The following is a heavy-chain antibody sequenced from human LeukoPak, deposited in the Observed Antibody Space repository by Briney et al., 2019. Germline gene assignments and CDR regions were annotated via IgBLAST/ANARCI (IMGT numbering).Heavy chain of an antibody. CDR2: ISSNGDST. D-gene: IGHD4-11*01. Sequence: GGSLRLSCAASGFTFSSHALHWVRQAPGKGLESVSAISSNGDSTFYANSVKGRFTISRDNSKNTLYLQMGSLRAEDMAVYYCARWSTVTTQNYGMDVWGQGTTVTVSS. V-gene: IGHV3-64*01. CDR3: ARWSTVTTQNYGMDV. CDR1: GFTFSSHA. J-gene: IGHJ6*01.